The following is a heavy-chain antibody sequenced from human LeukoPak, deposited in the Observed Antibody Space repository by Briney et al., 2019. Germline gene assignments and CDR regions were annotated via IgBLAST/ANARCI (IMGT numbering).Heavy chain of an antibody. V-gene: IGHV3-23*01. D-gene: IGHD1-26*01. CDR1: GFTFSIYA. Sequence: PGGSLRLSCTASGFTFSIYAMSWVRQSPGKGVEGVSSIGGRDGSTYYADSVKGRFTISRENSKNTLYLQMNSLRAEDRAVYYCAKAQVGATPSIWGQGTMVTVSS. J-gene: IGHJ3*02. CDR3: AKAQVGATPSI. CDR2: IGGRDGST.